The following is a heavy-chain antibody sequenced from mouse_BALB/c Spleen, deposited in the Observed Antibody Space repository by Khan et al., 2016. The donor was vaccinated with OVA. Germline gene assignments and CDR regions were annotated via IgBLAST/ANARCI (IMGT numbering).Heavy chain of an antibody. V-gene: IGHV1S81*02. D-gene: IGHD1-2*01. CDR2: INPSNGGT. Sequence: QVQLQQSGAELVKPGASVKLSCKASGYAFTNYQMYWVKQRPGQGLEWIGEINPSNGGTNFNEKFKSKATLTVDKSSSTAYMQLSSLTSEDSAVYSGARGGYGWCADWGQGTLVTVSA. CDR3: ARGGYGWCAD. J-gene: IGHJ3*01. CDR1: GYAFTNYQ.